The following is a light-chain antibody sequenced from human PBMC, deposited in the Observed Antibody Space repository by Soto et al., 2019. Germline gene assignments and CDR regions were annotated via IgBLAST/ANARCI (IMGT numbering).Light chain of an antibody. CDR2: STS. CDR3: QQYYYSPLT. V-gene: IGKV3-15*01. J-gene: IGKJ4*01. CDR1: QSVGRS. Sequence: EVVMTQSPATASVSPGEGATLSCRASQSVGRSLAWYQQKSGQAPRLLIYSTSTRATGIPARFSGSGSGTEFTLIISGLQAEDFAVYYCQQYYYSPLTFGGGTKVEIK.